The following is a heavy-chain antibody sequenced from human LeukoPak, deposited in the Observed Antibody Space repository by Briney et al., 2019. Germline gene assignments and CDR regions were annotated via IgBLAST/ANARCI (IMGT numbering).Heavy chain of an antibody. D-gene: IGHD4-23*01. Sequence: GGSLRLSCAASGFAFSSYGMSWVRQAPGKGLEWVSSISSSSSYIYYADSVKGRFTISRDNAKNSLYLQMNSLRAEDTAVYYCARDRYGGRHAFDIWGQGTMVTVSS. CDR3: ARDRYGGRHAFDI. J-gene: IGHJ3*02. V-gene: IGHV3-21*01. CDR1: GFAFSSYG. CDR2: ISSSSSYI.